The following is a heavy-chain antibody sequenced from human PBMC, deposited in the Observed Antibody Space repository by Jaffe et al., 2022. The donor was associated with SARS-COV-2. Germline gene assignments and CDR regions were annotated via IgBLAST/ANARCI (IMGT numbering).Heavy chain of an antibody. CDR3: GRTPIRGYISGSYVSVSHYMDV. CDR1: GGSFSGYY. V-gene: IGHV4-34*01. Sequence: QVQLQQWGAGLLKPSETLSLACAVYGGSFSGYYWTWIRQPPGKGLEWIGEINHGGSTNYNPSLKSRVTMSVDTSKNQFSLRLSSVTAADTAVYYCGRTPIRGYISGSYVSVSHYMDVWGKGATVTVSS. D-gene: IGHD3-10*01. J-gene: IGHJ6*04. CDR2: INHGGST.